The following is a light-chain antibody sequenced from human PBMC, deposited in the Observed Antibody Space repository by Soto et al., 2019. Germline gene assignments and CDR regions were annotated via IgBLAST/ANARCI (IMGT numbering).Light chain of an antibody. J-gene: IGKJ5*01. Sequence: EIVLTQSPGILSLSPGERASLSCGASQSITSSFLAWYQQKPGQAPRLLIYGASSRATGIPDRFSGTGSETDFTLTINSLEPEDFAVYYCQQYENSPITFGQGKRLEIK. V-gene: IGKV3-20*01. CDR1: QSITSSF. CDR2: GAS. CDR3: QQYENSPIT.